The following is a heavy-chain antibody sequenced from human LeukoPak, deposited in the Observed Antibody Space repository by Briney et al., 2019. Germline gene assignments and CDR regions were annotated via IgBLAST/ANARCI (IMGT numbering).Heavy chain of an antibody. V-gene: IGHV4-4*07. CDR1: GGSISSYY. CDR2: IYISGST. D-gene: IGHD6-13*01. Sequence: SETLSLTCTVSGGSISSYYWSWIRQPAGKGLEWIGRIYISGSTNYNPSLKSRVTISVDTSKNQFSLKLSSVTAADTAFYYCARQYSTNWYDDRGWFDPWGQGTLVSVSS. J-gene: IGHJ5*02. CDR3: ARQYSTNWYDDRGWFDP.